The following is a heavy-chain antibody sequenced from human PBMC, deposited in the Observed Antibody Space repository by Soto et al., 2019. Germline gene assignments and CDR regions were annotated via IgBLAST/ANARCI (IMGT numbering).Heavy chain of an antibody. CDR3: AIDYYDSSGYYSI. CDR2: ISAGHGNT. D-gene: IGHD3-22*01. J-gene: IGHJ4*02. V-gene: IGHV1-3*01. Sequence: ASVKVSCKASGYTFTSYAMHWVRQAPGQRLEWMGWISAGHGNTKYSQKFQGRVTITRDTSASTAYIELSSLRSEDTAVYYCAIDYYDSSGYYSIWGQGTLVTVSS. CDR1: GYTFTSYA.